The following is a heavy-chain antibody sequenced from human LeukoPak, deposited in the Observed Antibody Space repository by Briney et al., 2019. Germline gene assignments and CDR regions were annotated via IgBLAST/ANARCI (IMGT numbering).Heavy chain of an antibody. J-gene: IGHJ4*02. CDR1: GFTFSTYA. D-gene: IGHD2-2*01. CDR2: ISYDGSNK. Sequence: PGGSLRLSCAASGFTFSTYAMHWVRQAPGKGLEWVAVISYDGSNKYYADSVKGRFTISRDNSKNTLYLQMNSLRAEDTAVYYCARKGVPAAMRPFDYWGQGTLVTVSS. CDR3: ARKGVPAAMRPFDY. V-gene: IGHV3-30-3*01.